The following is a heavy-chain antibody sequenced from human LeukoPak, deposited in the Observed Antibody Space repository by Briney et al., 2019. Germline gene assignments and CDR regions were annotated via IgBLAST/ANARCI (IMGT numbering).Heavy chain of an antibody. CDR3: ARALLGYCSSTSCLLGDY. CDR1: GFTFSSYA. Sequence: GRSLRLSCTASGFTFSSYALHWVRQTPGKGLEWVAVISYDGTNEYYADSVKGRFSISRDNSNNTLYLQMNSLRAEDTAVYYCARALLGYCSSTSCLLGDYWGQGTLVTVSS. V-gene: IGHV3-30*01. D-gene: IGHD2-2*01. CDR2: ISYDGTNE. J-gene: IGHJ4*02.